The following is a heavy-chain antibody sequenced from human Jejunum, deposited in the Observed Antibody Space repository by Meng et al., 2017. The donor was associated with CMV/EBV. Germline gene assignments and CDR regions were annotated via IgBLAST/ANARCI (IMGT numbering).Heavy chain of an antibody. J-gene: IGHJ4*02. V-gene: IGHV7-4-1*02. D-gene: IGHD5-24*01. CDR3: TRGDGDHSSKFDY. Sequence: KTSGYSFITYGINWVREAPGQRVEWMGWINTNTGNPTYAQDFTGRFVFSLDPSVSTAYLQINSLRTEDSAVYYCTRGDGDHSSKFDYWGQGSLVTVSS. CDR1: GYSFITYG. CDR2: INTNTGNP.